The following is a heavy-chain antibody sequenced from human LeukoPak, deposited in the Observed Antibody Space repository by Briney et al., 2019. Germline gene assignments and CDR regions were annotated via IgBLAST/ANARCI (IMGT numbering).Heavy chain of an antibody. D-gene: IGHD5-18*01. CDR1: GYSISSGYY. CDR3: AAGYSYGPKENWFDP. V-gene: IGHV4-38-2*02. CDR2: IYHSGST. Sequence: SETLSLTCTVSGYSISSGYYWGWIRQPPGKGLEWIGSIYHSGSTYYNPSLKSRVTISVDTSKNQFSLKLSSVTAADTAVYYCAAGYSYGPKENWFDPWGQRTPVTAAS. J-gene: IGHJ5*02.